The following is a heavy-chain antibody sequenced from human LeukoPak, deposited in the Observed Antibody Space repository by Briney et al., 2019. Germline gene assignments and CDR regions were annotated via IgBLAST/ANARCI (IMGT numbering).Heavy chain of an antibody. Sequence: GGSLTLSCAASGFSFSKAWMSWVRQAPGKGLEWVARIKSKADGGTADYITPVKGRFTISRDDSKNTMYLQMNSLKTEDTAVYYCTTDYFCGQGTLVTVSS. J-gene: IGHJ4*02. V-gene: IGHV3-15*01. CDR1: GFSFSKAW. CDR2: IKSKADGGTA. CDR3: TTDYF.